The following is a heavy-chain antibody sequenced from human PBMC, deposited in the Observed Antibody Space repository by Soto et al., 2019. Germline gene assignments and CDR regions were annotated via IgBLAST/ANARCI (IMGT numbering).Heavy chain of an antibody. D-gene: IGHD5-18*01. J-gene: IGHJ6*03. CDR3: AREDSRRNYYYYMDV. V-gene: IGHV1-3*01. CDR2: INAGNGNT. Sequence: QVQHVQSGAEVKKPGASVKVSCKASGYTFTSYAMHWVRQAPGQRLEWMGWINAGNGNTKYSQKFQGRVTITRDTSASTAYMELSSLRSEDTAVYYCAREDSRRNYYYYMDVWGKGTTVTVSS. CDR1: GYTFTSYA.